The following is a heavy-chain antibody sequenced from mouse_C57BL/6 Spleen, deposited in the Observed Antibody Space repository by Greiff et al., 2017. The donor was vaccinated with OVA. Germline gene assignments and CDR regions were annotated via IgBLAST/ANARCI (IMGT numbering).Heavy chain of an antibody. V-gene: IGHV1-53*01. Sequence: QVQLQQPGTELVKPGASVKLSCKAFGYTFTSYWMHWVKQRPGQGLEWIGNINPSNGGPNYNEKFKSKATLTVDKSSSTAYMQLSSLTSEDSAVYYCARSGGPLLPYAMDYWGQGTSVTVSS. CDR2: INPSNGGP. CDR1: GYTFTSYW. D-gene: IGHD3-1*01. J-gene: IGHJ4*01. CDR3: ARSGGPLLPYAMDY.